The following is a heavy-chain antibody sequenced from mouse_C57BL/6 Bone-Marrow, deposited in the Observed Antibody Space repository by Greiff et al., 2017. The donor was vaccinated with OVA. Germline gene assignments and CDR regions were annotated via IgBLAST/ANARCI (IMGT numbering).Heavy chain of an antibody. CDR1: GYSITSGYY. D-gene: IGHD2-1*01. V-gene: IGHV3-6*01. Sequence: EVQLVESGPGLVKPSQSLSLTCSVTGYSITSGYYWNWIRQFPGNKLEWMGYISYDGSNNYNPSLKNRISITRDTSKNQFFLKLNSVTTEDTATYYCVRGELYYGNYDAMDYWGQGTSVTVSS. J-gene: IGHJ4*01. CDR2: ISYDGSN. CDR3: VRGELYYGNYDAMDY.